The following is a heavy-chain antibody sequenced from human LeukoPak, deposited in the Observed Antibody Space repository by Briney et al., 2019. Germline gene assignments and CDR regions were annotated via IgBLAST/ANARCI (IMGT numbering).Heavy chain of an antibody. J-gene: IGHJ4*02. D-gene: IGHD3-10*01. CDR3: TTFAVRGPIDY. V-gene: IGHV3-15*01. CDR1: GFTFSNAW. CDR2: IKSKTDGGTT. Sequence: PGGSLRLSCAASGFTFSNAWMSWVRQAPGKGLEWVGRIKSKTDGGTTDYAAPVKGRFTISRDDSTNTLYLQMNSLKTEDTAVYYCTTFAVRGPIDYWGQGTLVTVSS.